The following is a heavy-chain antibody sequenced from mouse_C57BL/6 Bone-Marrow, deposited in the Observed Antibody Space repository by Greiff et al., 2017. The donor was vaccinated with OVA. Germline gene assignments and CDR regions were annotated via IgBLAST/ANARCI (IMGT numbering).Heavy chain of an antibody. J-gene: IGHJ2*01. CDR2: IYPRSGNT. CDR1: GYTFTSYG. V-gene: IGHV1-81*01. D-gene: IGHD1-1*01. Sequence: VQRVESGAELARPGASVKLSCKASGYTFTSYGISWVKQRTGQGLEWIGEIYPRSGNTYYNEKFKGKATLTADKSSSTAYMELRSLTSEDSAVYFCARRGYGSSFYFDYWGQGTTLTVSS. CDR3: ARRGYGSSFYFDY.